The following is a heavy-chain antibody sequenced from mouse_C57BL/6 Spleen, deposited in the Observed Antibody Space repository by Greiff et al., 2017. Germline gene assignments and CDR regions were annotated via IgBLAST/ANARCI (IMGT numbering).Heavy chain of an antibody. D-gene: IGHD2-1*01. Sequence: ESGPGLVKPSQSLSLTCSVTGYSITSGYYWNWIRQFPGNKLEWMGYISYDGSNNYNPSLKNRISITRDTSKNQFFLKLNSVTTEDTATYYCARVSAIYYGNSCDYWGQGTTLTVSS. CDR2: ISYDGSN. J-gene: IGHJ2*01. CDR1: GYSITSGYY. CDR3: ARVSAIYYGNSCDY. V-gene: IGHV3-6*01.